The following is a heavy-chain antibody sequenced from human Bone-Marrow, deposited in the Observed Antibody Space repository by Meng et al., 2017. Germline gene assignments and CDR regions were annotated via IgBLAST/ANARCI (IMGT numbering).Heavy chain of an antibody. CDR1: GYNFPDYY. V-gene: IGHV1-2*06. CDR2: INPKSGDT. CDR3: ARGSYWKVLESYYYGFDV. D-gene: IGHD1-1*01. Sequence: ASVKVSCKPSGYNFPDYYIHWVRRAPGQGLEWMGRINPKSGDTHYAQKFQARVTMTGDTSISTAYMELSGLRSDDTAMYYCARGSYWKVLESYYYGFDVWGQGTTVTVSS. J-gene: IGHJ6*02.